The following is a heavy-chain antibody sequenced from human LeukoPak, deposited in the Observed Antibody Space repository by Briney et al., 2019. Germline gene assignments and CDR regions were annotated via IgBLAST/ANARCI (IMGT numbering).Heavy chain of an antibody. CDR2: IYYSGST. CDR1: GGSISSYY. D-gene: IGHD6-19*01. J-gene: IGHJ4*02. CDR3: ARTSSGWYPIGYFDY. Sequence: SETLSLTCTVSGGSISSYYWSWIRQPPGKGLEWIGSIYYSGSTYYNPSLKSRVTISVDTSKNQFSLKLSSVTAADTAVYYCARTSSGWYPIGYFDYWGQGTLVTVSS. V-gene: IGHV4-59*12.